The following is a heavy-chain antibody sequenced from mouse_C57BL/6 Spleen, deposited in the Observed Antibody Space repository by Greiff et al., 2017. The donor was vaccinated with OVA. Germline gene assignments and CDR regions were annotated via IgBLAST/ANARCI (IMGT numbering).Heavy chain of an antibody. J-gene: IGHJ2*01. CDR3: ARGQGLLRGDY. CDR1: GYAFSSSW. V-gene: IGHV1-82*01. D-gene: IGHD1-1*01. Sequence: QVQLKESGPELVKPGASVKISCKASGYAFSSSWMNWVKQRPGKGLEWIGRIYPGDGDTNYNGKFKGKATLTADKSSSTAYMQLSSLTSEDSAVYFCARGQGLLRGDYWGQGTTLTVSS. CDR2: IYPGDGDT.